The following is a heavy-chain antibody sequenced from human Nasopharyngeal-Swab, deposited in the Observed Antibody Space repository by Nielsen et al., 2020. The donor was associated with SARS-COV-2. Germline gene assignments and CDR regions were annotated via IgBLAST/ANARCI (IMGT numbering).Heavy chain of an antibody. CDR2: IKQDGSEK. D-gene: IGHD5-12*01. CDR3: AGRRRGYDPLRFSA. J-gene: IGHJ5*02. Sequence: GESLKISCAASGFTFSNYWMSWVRQAPGKGLEWVANIKQDGSEKYYVDSVKGRFTISRDNAKNSLYLQMNSLRAEDTAVYYCAGRRRGYDPLRFSAWGQGTLVTVSS. CDR1: GFTFSNYW. V-gene: IGHV3-7*01.